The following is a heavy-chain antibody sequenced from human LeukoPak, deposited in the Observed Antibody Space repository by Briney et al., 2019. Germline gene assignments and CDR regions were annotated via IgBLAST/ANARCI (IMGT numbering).Heavy chain of an antibody. Sequence: KDGESLKISCKGSGYSFTSYWIGWVRQMPGKGLEWMGIIYPGDSDTRYSPSFQGQVTISADKSISTAYLQWSSLKASDTAMYYCARHARDAIQNYYYYMDVWGKGTTVTVSS. D-gene: IGHD5-18*01. CDR2: IYPGDSDT. CDR3: ARHARDAIQNYYYYMDV. CDR1: GYSFTSYW. J-gene: IGHJ6*03. V-gene: IGHV5-51*01.